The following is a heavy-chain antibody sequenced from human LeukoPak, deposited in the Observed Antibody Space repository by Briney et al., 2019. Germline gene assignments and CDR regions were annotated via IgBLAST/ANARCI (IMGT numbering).Heavy chain of an antibody. CDR2: IYSGGST. Sequence: PGGSLRLSCAASGFTVSSNYMSWVRQAPGKGLEWVSVIYSGGSTYYADSVKGRFTIYRDNSKNTLYLQLNSLRAEDTAVYYCARGGYSYGPYYFDYWGQGTLVTVSS. J-gene: IGHJ4*02. CDR3: ARGGYSYGPYYFDY. V-gene: IGHV3-66*01. CDR1: GFTVSSNY. D-gene: IGHD5-18*01.